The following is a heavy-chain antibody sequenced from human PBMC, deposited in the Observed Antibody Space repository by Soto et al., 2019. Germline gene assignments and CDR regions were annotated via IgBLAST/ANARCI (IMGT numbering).Heavy chain of an antibody. CDR2: ISTYNGNT. Sequence: GASVKVSCKASGYTFNTYGISWLRQAPGQGLEWMGRISTYNGNTKYAEKVQGRVTMTTDTSTSTAYMELRSLRSDDTAVYYCAKNGGDSTWYSLDYWGQGTLVTVSS. V-gene: IGHV1-18*01. J-gene: IGHJ4*02. D-gene: IGHD2-21*01. CDR3: AKNGGDSTWYSLDY. CDR1: GYTFNTYG.